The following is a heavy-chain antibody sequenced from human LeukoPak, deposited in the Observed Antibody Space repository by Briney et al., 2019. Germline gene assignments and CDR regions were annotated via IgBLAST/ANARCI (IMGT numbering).Heavy chain of an antibody. D-gene: IGHD6-13*01. Sequence: GGSLRLSCAASGFTFRSYAMSWVRQAPGKGLEWVSAISGSGGSTYYADSVKGRFTISRDNSKNTLYLQMNSLRAEDTAVYYCAKGVIAAVLANDYWGQGTLVTVSS. CDR1: GFTFRSYA. J-gene: IGHJ4*02. V-gene: IGHV3-23*01. CDR3: AKGVIAAVLANDY. CDR2: ISGSGGST.